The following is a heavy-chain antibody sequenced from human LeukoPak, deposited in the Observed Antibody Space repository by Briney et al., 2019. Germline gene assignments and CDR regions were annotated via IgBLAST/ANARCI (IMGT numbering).Heavy chain of an antibody. J-gene: IGHJ6*03. CDR1: GYTFTGYY. CDR2: INPNSGGT. CDR3: AREWVTMVRGGPYYYYMDV. Sequence: GASVKVSCKGSGYTFTGYYMHWVRQAPGQGLEWMGWINPNSGGTNYAQKFQGRVTMTRDTSISTAYMELSSLRSEDTAVYYCAREWVTMVRGGPYYYYMDVWGKGTTVTVSS. V-gene: IGHV1-2*02. D-gene: IGHD3-10*01.